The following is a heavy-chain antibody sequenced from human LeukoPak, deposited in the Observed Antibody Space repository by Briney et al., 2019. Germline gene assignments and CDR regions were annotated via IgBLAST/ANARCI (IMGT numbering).Heavy chain of an antibody. D-gene: IGHD3-16*02. CDR1: GGSISSYY. V-gene: IGHV4-59*01. Sequence: SETLSLTCTVSGGSISSYYWSWIRQPPGKGLEWIGYIYYSGSTNYNPSLKSRVTISVDTSKDQFSLKLSSVTAADTAVYYCARGGYDYVWGSYRLLPWFDPWGQGTLVTVSS. CDR2: IYYSGST. CDR3: ARGGYDYVWGSYRLLPWFDP. J-gene: IGHJ5*02.